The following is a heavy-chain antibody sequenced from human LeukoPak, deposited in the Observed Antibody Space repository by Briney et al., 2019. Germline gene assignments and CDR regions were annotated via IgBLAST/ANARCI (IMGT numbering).Heavy chain of an antibody. J-gene: IGHJ4*02. CDR1: GFTFSSYS. CDR3: ARGYCSSTSCYRFDY. D-gene: IGHD2-2*02. Sequence: GGSLRLSCAASGFTFSSYSMNWVRQAPGKGLEWVSYISSSSSTIYYADSVKGRFTISRDNAKNSLYLQMNSLRAEDTAVYYCARGYCSSTSCYRFDYWGQGTLVTVSS. CDR2: ISSSSSTI. V-gene: IGHV3-48*04.